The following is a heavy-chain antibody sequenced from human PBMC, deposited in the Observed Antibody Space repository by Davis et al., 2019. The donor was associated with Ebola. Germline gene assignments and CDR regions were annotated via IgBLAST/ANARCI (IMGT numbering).Heavy chain of an antibody. J-gene: IGHJ4*02. Sequence: PSETLSLTCTVSGGSISSYYWSWIRQPPGKGLEWIGYIYYSGSTNYNPSLKSRVTISVDTSKNQFSLKLSSVTAADTAVYYCARAPLHYYDSSGFDYWGQGTLVTVSS. CDR3: ARAPLHYYDSSGFDY. D-gene: IGHD3-22*01. CDR1: GGSISSYY. V-gene: IGHV4-59*01. CDR2: IYYSGST.